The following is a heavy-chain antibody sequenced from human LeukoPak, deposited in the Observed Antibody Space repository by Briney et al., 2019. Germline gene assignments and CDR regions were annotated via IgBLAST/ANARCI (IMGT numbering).Heavy chain of an antibody. CDR3: ARGLIGWFGELGHYFDY. D-gene: IGHD3-10*01. CDR1: GYTFTGYY. Sequence: ASVKVSFKASGYTFTGYYMHWVRQAPGQGLEWMGWINPNSGGTNYAQKFQGRVTMTRDTSISTAYMELSRLRSDDTAVYYCARGLIGWFGELGHYFDYWGQGTLVTVSS. V-gene: IGHV1-2*02. J-gene: IGHJ4*02. CDR2: INPNSGGT.